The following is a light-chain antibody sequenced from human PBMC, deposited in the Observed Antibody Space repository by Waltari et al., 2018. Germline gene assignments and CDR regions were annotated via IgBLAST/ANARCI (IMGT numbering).Light chain of an antibody. CDR1: HGISSW. CDR2: AAS. J-gene: IGKJ3*01. V-gene: IGKV1-12*01. CDR3: QQANSVPA. Sequence: DIQMTQSPSSVSASLGARVTITCRAAHGISSWLAWYQQKPGQAPQLLIYAASSLASGVPSRFSGSGYGTYFTLTISSLQPEYFATYYCQQANSVPAFGPGTKVDIK.